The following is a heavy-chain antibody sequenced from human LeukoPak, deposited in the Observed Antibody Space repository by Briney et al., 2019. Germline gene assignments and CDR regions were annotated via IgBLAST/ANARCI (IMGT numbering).Heavy chain of an antibody. CDR2: ISGISSYI. CDR3: ARIKEVIPIFGSKRGSWYFDL. V-gene: IGHV3-21*01. D-gene: IGHD3-3*01. CDR1: GFTFSSYS. J-gene: IGHJ2*01. Sequence: GGSLRLSCAASGFTFSSYSMNWVRQAPGKGLEWVSSISGISSYIYYADSVKGRFTISRDNAKNSLYLQMNSLRAEDTAVYYCARIKEVIPIFGSKRGSWYFDLWGRGTLVTVSS.